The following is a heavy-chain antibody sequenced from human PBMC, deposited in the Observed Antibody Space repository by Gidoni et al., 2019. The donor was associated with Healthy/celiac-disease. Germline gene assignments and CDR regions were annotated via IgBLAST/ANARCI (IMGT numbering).Heavy chain of an antibody. CDR1: CCSISSGGYS. J-gene: IGHJ3*02. D-gene: IGHD2-21*02. Sequence: QLQLQESGSRLVKPSQTLSLTCAVSCCSISSGGYSWSWIRQPPGKGLEWIGYIYHSGSTYYNPSLKSRVTISVDRSKNQFSLKLSSVTAADTAVYYCARDSYGGNSIGAFDIWGQGTMVTVSS. V-gene: IGHV4-30-2*01. CDR3: ARDSYGGNSIGAFDI. CDR2: IYHSGST.